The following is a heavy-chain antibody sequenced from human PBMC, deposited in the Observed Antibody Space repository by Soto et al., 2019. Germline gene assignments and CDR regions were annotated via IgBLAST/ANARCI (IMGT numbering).Heavy chain of an antibody. J-gene: IGHJ4*02. CDR3: ARRYYYDRSGYYYFDY. V-gene: IGHV4-31*03. Sequence: SETLSLTCTVSGGSISSGGHYWNWIRQHPGKGLEWIGYIYHSGSAYYNPSLKSRVTISVDTSKNQFSLKLSSVTAADTAVYYCARRYYYDRSGYYYFDYWGQGTLVTVSS. CDR1: GGSISSGGHY. CDR2: IYHSGSA. D-gene: IGHD3-22*01.